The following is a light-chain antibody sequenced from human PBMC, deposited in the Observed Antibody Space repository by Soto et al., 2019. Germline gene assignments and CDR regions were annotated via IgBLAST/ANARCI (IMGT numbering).Light chain of an antibody. J-gene: IGKJ4*01. CDR3: QQYGNSPPRT. Sequence: EIVLTQSPGTLSLSPGERATLSCRASQSVSSSYLAWYQQTPGQAPSLLIYGASSRATGIPDTFSSSGSGTDFNTTTSGLLREDFAVNYCQQYGNSPPRTFGGGTKVEVK. V-gene: IGKV3-20*01. CDR1: QSVSSSY. CDR2: GAS.